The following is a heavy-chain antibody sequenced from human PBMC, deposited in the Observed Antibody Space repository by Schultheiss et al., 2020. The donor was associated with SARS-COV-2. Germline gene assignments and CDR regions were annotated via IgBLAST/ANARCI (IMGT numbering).Heavy chain of an antibody. CDR1: GFTFSSYW. CDR3: ARIGVAAAVYYYGMDV. J-gene: IGHJ6*02. D-gene: IGHD6-13*01. Sequence: GGSLRLSCAASGFTFSSYWMSWVRQAPGKGLEWVANIKQDGSEKYYVDSVKGRFTISRDNAKNSLYLQMNSPRAEDTAVYYCARIGVAAAVYYYGMDVWGQGTTVTVSS. CDR2: IKQDGSEK. V-gene: IGHV3-7*03.